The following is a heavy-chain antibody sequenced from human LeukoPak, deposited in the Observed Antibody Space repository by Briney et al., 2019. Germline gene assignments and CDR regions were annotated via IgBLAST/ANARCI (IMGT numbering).Heavy chain of an antibody. CDR1: GLTFSSYA. V-gene: IGHV3-23*01. D-gene: IGHD3-3*01. CDR3: AKVGFSEMEWLLYSDH. CDR2: ISGSSGHT. Sequence: GGSLRLSCAASGLTFSSYAMSWVRQAPGKGLGWVSAISGSSGHTYYADSVKGRCTISRDNSKNTLYLQMNSLRAEDTAVYYCAKVGFSEMEWLLYSDHWGQGTLVTVSS. J-gene: IGHJ4*02.